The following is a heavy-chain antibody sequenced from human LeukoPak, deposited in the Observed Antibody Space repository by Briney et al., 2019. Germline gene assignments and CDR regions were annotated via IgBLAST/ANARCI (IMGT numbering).Heavy chain of an antibody. J-gene: IGHJ4*02. Sequence: SETLSLTCTVSGVSISSYYWSWIRQPPGKGLEWIGYIYYTGSIMYNTSLKTRVTMSVDTFKNQFSLKVRSVTAADTAVYYCARYGMTTVTACGFDYWGQGTLVTVSS. V-gene: IGHV4-59*01. CDR2: IYYTGSI. CDR3: ARYGMTTVTACGFDY. D-gene: IGHD4-17*01. CDR1: GVSISSYY.